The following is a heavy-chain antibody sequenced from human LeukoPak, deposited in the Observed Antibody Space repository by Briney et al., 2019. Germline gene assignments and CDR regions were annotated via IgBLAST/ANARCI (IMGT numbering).Heavy chain of an antibody. J-gene: IGHJ6*03. CDR2: MNPNSGNT. Sequence: ASVKVSCKAPGYTFTSYDINWVRQATGQGLEWMGWMNPNSGNTGYAQKFQGRVTMTRNTSISTAYMELSSLRSEDTAVYYCARAPGRSGGSWQSYYYYYMDVWGKGTTVAISS. CDR3: ARAPGRSGGSWQSYYYYYMDV. V-gene: IGHV1-8*01. D-gene: IGHD2-15*01. CDR1: GYTFTSYD.